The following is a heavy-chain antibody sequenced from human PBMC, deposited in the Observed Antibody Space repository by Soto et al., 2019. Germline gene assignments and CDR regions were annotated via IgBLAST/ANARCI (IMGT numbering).Heavy chain of an antibody. CDR3: ARLSNYDSSGYCVDY. V-gene: IGHV4-31*03. CDR2: IYYSGST. Sequence: SETLSLTCTVSGGSISSGGYYLSWIRQHPGKGLEWIGYIYYSGSTYYNPSLKSRVTISVDTSKNQFSLKLSSVTAADTAVYYCARLSNYDSSGYCVDYWGQGTLVTVSS. CDR1: GGSISSGGYY. J-gene: IGHJ4*02. D-gene: IGHD3-22*01.